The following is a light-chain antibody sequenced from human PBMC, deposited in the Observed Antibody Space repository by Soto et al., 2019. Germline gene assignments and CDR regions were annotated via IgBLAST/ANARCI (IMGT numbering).Light chain of an antibody. J-gene: IGLJ3*02. CDR3: QAYDSSLSGGV. Sequence: QSVLTQPPSVSGAPGQRVTISCTGSSSNIGAGYDVHWYQQLPGTAPKLLIYGNSNRPSGVPDRFSGSKSRTSASLAITGLQAEDEADYYCQAYDSSLSGGVFGGGTQLTVL. CDR2: GNS. V-gene: IGLV1-40*01. CDR1: SSNIGAGYD.